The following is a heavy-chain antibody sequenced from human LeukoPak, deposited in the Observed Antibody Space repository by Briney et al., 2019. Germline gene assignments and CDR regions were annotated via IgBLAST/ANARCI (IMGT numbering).Heavy chain of an antibody. D-gene: IGHD6-25*01. CDR1: GDSISISNFY. V-gene: IGHV4-39*01. J-gene: IGHJ4*02. CDR3: ARHGGAAAGRFFGH. Sequence: SETLSLTCTVSGDSISISNFYWDWIRQPPGEGLEWIASIDYRGSAYYKPSLKSRVTISVDTSKNQFSLRLNSVTAADTAVYYRARHGGAAAGRFFGHWGQGTLVSVSS. CDR2: IDYRGSA.